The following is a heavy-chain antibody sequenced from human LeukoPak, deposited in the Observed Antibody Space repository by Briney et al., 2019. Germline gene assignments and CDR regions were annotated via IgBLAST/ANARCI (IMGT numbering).Heavy chain of an antibody. V-gene: IGHV1-18*01. CDR3: ARDRRIANWFDP. Sequence: ASVTVSCKASGYTCTSYGISWVRQAPGQGLEWMGWISAYNGNTNYAQKLQGRVTMTTDTSTSTAYMELRSLRSDDTAVYYCARDRRIANWFDPWGQGTLVTVSS. CDR2: ISAYNGNT. J-gene: IGHJ5*02. D-gene: IGHD6-13*01. CDR1: GYTCTSYG.